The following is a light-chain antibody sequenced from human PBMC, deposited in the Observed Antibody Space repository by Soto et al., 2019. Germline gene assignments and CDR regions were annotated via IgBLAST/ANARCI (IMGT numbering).Light chain of an antibody. CDR3: ISYTVSRSYV. J-gene: IGLJ1*01. Sequence: QSVLTQPASVSGSPGQSITISRSGTSSDIGTYDHVAWFQQFPGKTPKLVIYSVSDRPSGVSYRFSGSKSGNTASLTISGLQADDEADYYCISYTVSRSYVFGTGTKSPS. CDR2: SVS. V-gene: IGLV2-14*01. CDR1: SSDIGTYDH.